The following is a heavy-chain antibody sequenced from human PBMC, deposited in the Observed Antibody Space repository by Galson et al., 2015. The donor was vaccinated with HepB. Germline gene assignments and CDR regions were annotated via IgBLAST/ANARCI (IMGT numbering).Heavy chain of an antibody. J-gene: IGHJ4*02. CDR2: IKEDGSEG. CDR3: AKAKYGPEY. D-gene: IGHD2-2*01. V-gene: IGHV3-7*01. CDR1: GFTFSSYW. Sequence: SLRLSCAVSGFTFSSYWMSWVRQAPGKGPEWVANIKEDGSEGYYVDSVEGRFTISRDNAKNLLYLQMNSLRAGDTALYYCAKAKYGPEYWGQGTLVTVSS.